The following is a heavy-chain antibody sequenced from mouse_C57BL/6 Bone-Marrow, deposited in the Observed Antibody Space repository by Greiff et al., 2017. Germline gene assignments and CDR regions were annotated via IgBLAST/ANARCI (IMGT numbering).Heavy chain of an antibody. V-gene: IGHV1-55*01. J-gene: IGHJ2*01. CDR3: ASFTTVVPYFDY. Sequence: VQLQQPGAELVKPGASVKMSCKASGYTFTSYWLTWVKQRPGQGLEWIGDIYPGSGSTNYNEKFKSKATLTVDTSSSTAYMQLSSLTSEDSAVYYCASFTTVVPYFDYWGQGTTLTVSS. CDR2: IYPGSGST. CDR1: GYTFTSYW. D-gene: IGHD1-1*01.